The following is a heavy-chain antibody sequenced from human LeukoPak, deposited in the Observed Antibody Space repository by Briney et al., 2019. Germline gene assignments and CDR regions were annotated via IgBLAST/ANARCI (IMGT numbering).Heavy chain of an antibody. CDR2: IHYTGST. Sequence: SETLSLTCSVSGGSISSYYWSWIRQPPGKGLECIGYIHYTGSTNYNPSLKSRVTISVDTSKNQFSLKLGSVTAADTAIYYCARGGYYGSGNDFRFDPWGQGTLVTVSS. CDR3: ARGGYYGSGNDFRFDP. D-gene: IGHD3-10*01. V-gene: IGHV4-59*01. CDR1: GGSISSYY. J-gene: IGHJ5*02.